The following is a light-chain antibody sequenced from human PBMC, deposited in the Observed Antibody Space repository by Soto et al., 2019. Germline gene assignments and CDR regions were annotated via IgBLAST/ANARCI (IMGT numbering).Light chain of an antibody. Sequence: DIRMPPSHSHLSASVGERVTIACRASQSISSWLAWYQVKPGKAPKLLIYDASSLERGVPSRFSGSGSGTEFTLTVSRLQPDDFATYYCQQYNIYPWTFGGGTKVDIK. CDR1: QSISSW. J-gene: IGKJ4*02. CDR2: DAS. CDR3: QQYNIYPWT. V-gene: IGKV1-5*01.